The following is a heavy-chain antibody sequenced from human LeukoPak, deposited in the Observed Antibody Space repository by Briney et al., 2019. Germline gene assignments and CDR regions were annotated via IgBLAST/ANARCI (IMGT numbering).Heavy chain of an antibody. Sequence: GGSLRLSCAASGFTFSSYAMTWVRQAPGKGLEWVSLIYISGVTKYADSVQGRFIISRDNSKDTLYLQMDSLRVEDTAVYYCAKRSPPYWGQGTLVSVSS. V-gene: IGHV3-66*04. CDR1: GFTFSSYA. D-gene: IGHD3-10*01. CDR2: IYISGVT. CDR3: AKRSPPY. J-gene: IGHJ4*02.